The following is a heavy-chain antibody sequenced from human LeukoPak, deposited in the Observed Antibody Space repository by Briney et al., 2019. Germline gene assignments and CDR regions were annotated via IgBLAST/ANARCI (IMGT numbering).Heavy chain of an antibody. CDR2: IYYSGST. CDR1: GGSISSYY. D-gene: IGHD1-26*01. Sequence: SETLALTCTASGGSISSYYWSWIRQPPGKGLEWIGYIYYSGSTNYNPSLKSRVTRSVDTSKIQVSLKLSSGTAADTAVYYCARWTGSYASGFDFWGEGTLVTVSS. CDR3: ARWTGSYASGFDF. V-gene: IGHV4-59*01. J-gene: IGHJ4*02.